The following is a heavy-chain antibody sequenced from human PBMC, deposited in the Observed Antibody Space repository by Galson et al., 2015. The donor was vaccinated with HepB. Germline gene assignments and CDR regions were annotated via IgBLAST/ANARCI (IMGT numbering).Heavy chain of an antibody. CDR1: GFTLSDYY. J-gene: IGHJ6*02. D-gene: IGHD2-15*01. CDR2: ISSSSSYT. V-gene: IGHV3-11*06. Sequence: SLRLSCAASGFTLSDYYMSWIRQAPGKGLEWVSYISSSSSYTNYADSVKGRFTISRDNAKNSLYLQMNSLRAEDTAVYYCARAQCSGGSCYVDYYYYGMDVWGQGTTVTVSS. CDR3: ARAQCSGGSCYVDYYYYGMDV.